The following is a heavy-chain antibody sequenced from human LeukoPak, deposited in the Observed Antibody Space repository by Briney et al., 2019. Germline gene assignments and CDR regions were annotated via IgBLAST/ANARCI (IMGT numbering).Heavy chain of an antibody. CDR3: AREAVAGASFDL. CDR2: IYYSGST. D-gene: IGHD6-19*01. J-gene: IGHJ2*01. V-gene: IGHV4-59*08. CDR1: GDSISSYY. Sequence: SEILSLTCTVSGDSISSYYWSWIRQPPGKGLEWIGYIYYSGSTNYNPSLKSRVTISVDTSKNQFSLKLSSVTAAHTAVYYCAREAVAGASFDLWGRGTLVTVSS.